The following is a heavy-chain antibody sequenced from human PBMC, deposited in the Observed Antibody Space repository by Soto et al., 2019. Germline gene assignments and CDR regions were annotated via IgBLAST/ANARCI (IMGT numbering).Heavy chain of an antibody. CDR3: ARLDATGARF. J-gene: IGHJ4*02. D-gene: IGHD6-6*01. Sequence: PRESLKISCICSGYGFSSNWIAWVRQMPGRGLEWMGIIFPDDSDSTYSPSFQGHVSMSVDKSISTVYLQWRGLKASDTAMYYCARLDATGARFWGQGTRVTVSS. V-gene: IGHV5-51*01. CDR1: GYGFSSNW. CDR2: IFPDDSDS.